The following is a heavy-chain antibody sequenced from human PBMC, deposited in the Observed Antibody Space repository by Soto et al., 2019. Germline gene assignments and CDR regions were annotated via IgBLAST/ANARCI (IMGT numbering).Heavy chain of an antibody. CDR1: GLIVSTNY. CDR2: LYSGGST. CDR3: ARDRPGDEGDAFDI. J-gene: IGHJ3*02. V-gene: IGHV3-53*02. Sequence: EVQLVETGGGLIQPGGSLRLSCAASGLIVSTNYMNWVRQAPGKGLEWVSVLYSGGSTHYAGSVKGRFIISRDNSKNTLYLQMNSLRPEDTAVYYCARDRPGDEGDAFDIWGHGTLVTVSS. D-gene: IGHD3-10*01.